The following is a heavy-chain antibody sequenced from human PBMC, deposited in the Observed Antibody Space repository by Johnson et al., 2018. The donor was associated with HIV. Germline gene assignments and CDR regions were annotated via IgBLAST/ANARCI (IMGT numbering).Heavy chain of an antibody. D-gene: IGHD6-19*01. Sequence: HVQLVESGGGVVQPGGSLRLSCAASGFTFSTYGMHWVRQAPGKGLEWVAFIRNDGSNKHFVESVKGRFTISRDNSKNTLYLQMNSLRGEDTAVYYCAKDCPYSSGIDASDIWGQGTVVTVSS. CDR2: IRNDGSNK. V-gene: IGHV3-30*02. CDR3: AKDCPYSSGIDASDI. CDR1: GFTFSTYG. J-gene: IGHJ3*02.